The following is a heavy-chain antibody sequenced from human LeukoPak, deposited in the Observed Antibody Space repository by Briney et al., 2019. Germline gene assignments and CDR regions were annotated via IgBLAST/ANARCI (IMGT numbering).Heavy chain of an antibody. CDR1: GFTFSSYE. D-gene: IGHD3-22*01. J-gene: IGHJ2*01. Sequence: PGGSLRLSCAASGFTFSSYEMNWVRQAPGKGLEWVSYISSSGSNILNADSVKGRFTISRDNAQSSLYLQMNSLRDEDTAVYYCARDPWGYYYDTNGYSCFDLWGRGTLVTVSS. CDR3: ARDPWGYYYDTNGYSCFDL. V-gene: IGHV3-48*03. CDR2: ISSSGSNI.